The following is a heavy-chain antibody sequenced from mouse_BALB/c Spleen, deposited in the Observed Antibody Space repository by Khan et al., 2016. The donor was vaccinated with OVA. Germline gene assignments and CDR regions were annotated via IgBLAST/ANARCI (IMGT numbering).Heavy chain of an antibody. CDR1: GYTFTSYY. CDR3: ARGDYYGVYALDY. CDR2: ICPGNIIS. D-gene: IGHD1-2*01. V-gene: IGHV1S56*01. J-gene: IGHJ4*01. Sequence: QVQLKESGPELVKPGASVRISCTSSGYTFTSYYIHWVKQRPGQGLEWIGWICPGNIISKYNERFKGKATLTADKTSSTAYMQLSSLTSEDSAVCFCARGDYYGVYALDYWGQGTSVTVSS.